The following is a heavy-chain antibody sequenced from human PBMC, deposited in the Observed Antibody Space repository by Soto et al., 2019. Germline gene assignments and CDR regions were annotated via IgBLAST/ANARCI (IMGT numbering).Heavy chain of an antibody. Sequence: SGPTLVNPTQTLTLTCTFSGFSLSTSGLGVGWIRQPPGKALEWLAMIYWDDDKRYSPSLKSRLTITKDTSQNQVVLTMTNMDSVDTATYYCAHYDYYDSSGRSGFDYWGQGTLVTVSS. J-gene: IGHJ4*02. CDR2: IYWDDDK. CDR1: GFSLSTSGLG. D-gene: IGHD3-22*01. CDR3: AHYDYYDSSGRSGFDY. V-gene: IGHV2-5*02.